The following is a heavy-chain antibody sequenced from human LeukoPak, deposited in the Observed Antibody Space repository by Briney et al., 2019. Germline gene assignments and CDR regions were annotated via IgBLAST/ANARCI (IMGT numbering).Heavy chain of an antibody. CDR3: ASTYSSDAFDI. V-gene: IGHV3-21*01. CDR1: GFTFGSYS. D-gene: IGHD6-13*01. J-gene: IGHJ3*02. CDR2: ISSSSSYI. Sequence: GGSLRLSCAASGFTFGSYSMNWVRQAPGKGLEWVSSISSSSSYIYYADSVKGRFTISRDNAKNSLYLQMNSLRAEDTAVYYCASTYSSDAFDIWGQGTMVTVSS.